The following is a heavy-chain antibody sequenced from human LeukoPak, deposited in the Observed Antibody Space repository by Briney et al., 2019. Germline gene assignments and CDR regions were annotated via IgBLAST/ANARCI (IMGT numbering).Heavy chain of an antibody. Sequence: PGRSLRLSCTDSGFTFSSYAMHWVRQSPGKGLEWVAVTSNHGNDGFYADSVKARFTISRDNSKKTLYLQMDSLRPDDTGVYYCTRDRGAMNDFDYWGQGTLVSVSS. J-gene: IGHJ4*02. D-gene: IGHD2-2*01. CDR3: TRDRGAMNDFDY. CDR1: GFTFSSYA. CDR2: TSNHGNDG. V-gene: IGHV3-30-3*01.